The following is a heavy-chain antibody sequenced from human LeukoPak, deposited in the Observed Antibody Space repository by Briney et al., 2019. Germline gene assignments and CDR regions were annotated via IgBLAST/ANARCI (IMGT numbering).Heavy chain of an antibody. CDR3: ARLYDGSAYHADHFDY. J-gene: IGHJ4*02. Sequence: GGSLRLSCAASGFTFSSYSMNWVRQAPGKGLEWVANIKQDGSEKNYVDSVRGRFTIPRDNAKNSLYLQMNSLRAEDTAVYYCARLYDGSAYHADHFDYWGQGTLVIVSS. D-gene: IGHD3-22*01. CDR2: IKQDGSEK. CDR1: GFTFSSYS. V-gene: IGHV3-7*01.